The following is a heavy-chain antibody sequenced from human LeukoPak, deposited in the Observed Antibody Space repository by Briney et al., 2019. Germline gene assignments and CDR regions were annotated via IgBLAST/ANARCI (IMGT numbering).Heavy chain of an antibody. Sequence: PGGSLRLSCAASGFTFSSYGMHWVRQAPGKGLEWVAVIWSDGTNKYYTDSVKGRFTISRDNSKNTLSLQMNSLRTEDTAVYYCARDSLGTSSGWFDPWGQGTLVTVSS. CDR2: IWSDGTNK. J-gene: IGHJ5*02. CDR1: GFTFSSYG. CDR3: ARDSLGTSSGWFDP. V-gene: IGHV3-33*08. D-gene: IGHD6-19*01.